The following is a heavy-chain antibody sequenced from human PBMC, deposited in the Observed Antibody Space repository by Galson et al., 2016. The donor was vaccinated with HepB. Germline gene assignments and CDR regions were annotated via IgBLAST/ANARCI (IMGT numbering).Heavy chain of an antibody. J-gene: IGHJ3*01. CDR3: ARVRGAHYAGHSDAFDL. CDR1: GFSVNDYY. Sequence: SLRLSCAVSGFSVNDYYMNWIRQTPGKGLEWVANISVSSLYFRSTYTDYAESVKGRFTISRDNAENSLYLQINSLRVEDTAVYYCARVRGAHYAGHSDAFDLWGQGTLVIVSS. V-gene: IGHV3-11*03. D-gene: IGHD3-10*01. CDR2: ISVSSLYFRSTYT.